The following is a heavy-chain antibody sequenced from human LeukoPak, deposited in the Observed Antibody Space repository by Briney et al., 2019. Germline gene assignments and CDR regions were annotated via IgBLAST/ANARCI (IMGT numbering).Heavy chain of an antibody. CDR2: IYYSGST. Sequence: PSETLSLTCTVSGGSISSYYWSWIRQPPGKGLEWIGYIYYSGSTNYNPPLKSRVTISVDTSKNQFSLKLSSVTAADTAVYYCARDRGHSSSWYKLTTPHAFDIWGQGTMVTVSS. V-gene: IGHV4-59*01. J-gene: IGHJ3*02. CDR1: GGSISSYY. D-gene: IGHD6-13*01. CDR3: ARDRGHSSSWYKLTTPHAFDI.